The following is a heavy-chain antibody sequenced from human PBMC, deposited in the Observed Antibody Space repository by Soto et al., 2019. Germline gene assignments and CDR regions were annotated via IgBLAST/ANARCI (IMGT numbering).Heavy chain of an antibody. D-gene: IGHD2-21*01. CDR3: AGVGHRYMWSFVS. CDR1: GYTFSTYT. V-gene: IGHV1-3*01. CDR2: NNSVSLNT. J-gene: IGHJ5*01. Sequence: QVLLVQSGAEVKEPGASVKVSCKASGYTFSTYTIHWVRQAPGQRLERMGWNNSVSLNTEYSQQFQGRIYITRDTSASTAYMVLSSLTSEVTGVSVCAGVGHRYMWSFVSW.